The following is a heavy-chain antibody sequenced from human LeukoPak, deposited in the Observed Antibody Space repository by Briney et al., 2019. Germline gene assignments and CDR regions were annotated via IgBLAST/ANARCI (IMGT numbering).Heavy chain of an antibody. V-gene: IGHV3-30*18. CDR1: GFTFSSYG. CDR2: ISYDGSNK. Sequence: PGRSLRHSCAASGFTFSSYGMHWVRQAPGKGLEWVAVISYDGSNKYYADSVKGRFTISRDNSKNTLYLQMNSLRAEDTAVYYCAKEGLHYDILTGSIYYYGMDVWGQGTTVTVSS. CDR3: AKEGLHYDILTGSIYYYGMDV. D-gene: IGHD3-9*01. J-gene: IGHJ6*02.